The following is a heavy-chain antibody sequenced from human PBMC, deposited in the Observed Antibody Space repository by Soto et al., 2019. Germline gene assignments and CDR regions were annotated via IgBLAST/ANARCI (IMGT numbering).Heavy chain of an antibody. D-gene: IGHD4-17*01. V-gene: IGHV4-39*01. J-gene: IGHJ6*03. CDR1: GGSISSSSYY. Sequence: SETLSLTCTVSGGSISSSSYYWGWIRQPPGKGLEWIGSIYYSGSTYYNPSLKSRVTISVATSKNQFSLKLSSVTAADTAVYYCARGTTVTTYYLFYYYYYMDVWGKGTTVTVSS. CDR3: ARGTTVTTYYLFYYYYYMDV. CDR2: IYYSGST.